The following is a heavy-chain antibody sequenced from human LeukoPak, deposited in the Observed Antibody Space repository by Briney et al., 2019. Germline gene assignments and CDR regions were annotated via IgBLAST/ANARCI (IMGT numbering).Heavy chain of an antibody. CDR3: ARPIGGYNLDAFDI. V-gene: IGHV4-39*01. CDR1: SGSINSSSYY. Sequence: SETLSLTCTVSSGSINSSSYYWGWVRQPPGKGLEWIGSIYYSGSAYYNPSLKSRVTISVDTSKNQFSLKVSSVTAADTAVYYCARPIGGYNLDAFDIWGQGTMVTVSS. J-gene: IGHJ3*02. CDR2: IYYSGSA. D-gene: IGHD5-18*01.